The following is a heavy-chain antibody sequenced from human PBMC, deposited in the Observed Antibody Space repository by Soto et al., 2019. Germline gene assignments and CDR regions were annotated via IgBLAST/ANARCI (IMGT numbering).Heavy chain of an antibody. D-gene: IGHD3-22*01. CDR2: IYYSGST. CDR1: GGSISSGGYY. J-gene: IGHJ1*01. CDR3: ARDGSAYYYDSSGSYPSEYFPH. V-gene: IGHV4-31*03. Sequence: QVQLQESGPGLVKPSQTLSLTCTVSGGSISSGGYYWSWIRQHPGKGLEWIGYIYYSGSTYYNPSLKSRVTISVDTSKNQFSQKLNSVTAADTAVYYCARDGSAYYYDSSGSYPSEYFPHWGQGTLVTVSS.